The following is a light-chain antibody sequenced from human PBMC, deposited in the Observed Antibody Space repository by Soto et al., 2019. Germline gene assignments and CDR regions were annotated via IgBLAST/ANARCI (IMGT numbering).Light chain of an antibody. CDR3: KQRSNWPTT. J-gene: IGKJ3*01. CDR2: DAS. Sequence: EIVLTQSPATLSLSPGERATLSCRASQSVSSYLAWYQQKPGQAPRLLIYDASSRATGIPARFSGSGSGTDFTPTISSLEPEDFAVYYCKQRSNWPTTFGPGTKVDIK. CDR1: QSVSSY. V-gene: IGKV3-11*01.